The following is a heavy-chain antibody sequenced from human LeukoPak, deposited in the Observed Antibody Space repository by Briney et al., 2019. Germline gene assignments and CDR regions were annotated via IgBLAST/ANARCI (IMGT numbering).Heavy chain of an antibody. J-gene: IGHJ4*02. V-gene: IGHV3-15*01. CDR1: GFTFSNAW. Sequence: GGSLRLSCAASGFTFSNAWMSWVRQAPGKGLEWVGRIKSKTDGGTTDYAAPVKGRFTISRDDSKNTLYLQMNSLKTEDTAVYYCTTGIPLRARYFDYWGQGTLVTVSS. CDR3: TTGIPLRARYFDY. D-gene: IGHD2-21*01. CDR2: IKSKTDGGTT.